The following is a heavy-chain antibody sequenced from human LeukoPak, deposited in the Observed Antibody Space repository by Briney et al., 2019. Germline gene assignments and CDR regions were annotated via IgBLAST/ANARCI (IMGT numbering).Heavy chain of an antibody. CDR3: AKEGYTTTWYDY. CDR1: GFTFSSFG. J-gene: IGHJ4*02. Sequence: GGSLRLSCAASGFTFSSFGMHWVRQVPGKGLEWVAVISYDGSNKYYGDSVKGRFTISRDNSKNTLDLHMSSLRGEDTAIYYCAKEGYTTTWYDYWGQGTLVTVSS. CDR2: ISYDGSNK. V-gene: IGHV3-30*18. D-gene: IGHD6-13*01.